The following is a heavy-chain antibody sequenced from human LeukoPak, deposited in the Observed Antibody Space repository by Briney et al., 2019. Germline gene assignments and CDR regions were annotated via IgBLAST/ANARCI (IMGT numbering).Heavy chain of an antibody. J-gene: IGHJ4*02. V-gene: IGHV3-7*01. Sequence: GGSLRLSCAASGFTSSSYWMSWVRQAPGKGLEWVANIKQDGSEKYYVDSVKGRFTISRDNAKNSLYLQMNSLRAEDTAVYYCARENTIFGVVINYWGQGTLVTVSS. CDR3: ARENTIFGVVINY. CDR1: GFTSSSYW. D-gene: IGHD3-3*01. CDR2: IKQDGSEK.